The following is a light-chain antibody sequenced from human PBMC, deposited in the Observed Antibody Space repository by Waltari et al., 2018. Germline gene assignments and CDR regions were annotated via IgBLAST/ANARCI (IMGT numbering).Light chain of an antibody. Sequence: QVALTQSPSASASLGASAQPNCTPRSVPSSYDIAWHKQQPEKGPRYLMKVNSDGSHNKGDGIPERFSGSSSGAERYLTISGLQSEDEADYYCQTWGTGPRVFGGGTKLTVL. CDR3: QTWGTGPRV. CDR2: VNSDGSH. V-gene: IGLV4-69*01. J-gene: IGLJ2*01. CDR1: SVPSSYD.